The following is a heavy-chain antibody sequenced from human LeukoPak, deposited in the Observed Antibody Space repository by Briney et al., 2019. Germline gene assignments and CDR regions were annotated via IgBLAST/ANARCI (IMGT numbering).Heavy chain of an antibody. CDR1: GYTLTELS. Sequence: ASVEVSCKVSGYTLTELSMHWVRQAPGKGLEWMGGFDPEDGETIYAQKFQGRVTMTEDTSTDTAYMELSSLRSEDTAVYYCATGDDSSGYFDYWGQGTLVTVSS. CDR2: FDPEDGET. CDR3: ATGDDSSGYFDY. J-gene: IGHJ4*02. V-gene: IGHV1-24*01. D-gene: IGHD3-22*01.